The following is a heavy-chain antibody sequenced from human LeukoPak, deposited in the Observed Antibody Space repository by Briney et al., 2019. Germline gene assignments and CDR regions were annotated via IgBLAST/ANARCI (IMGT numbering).Heavy chain of an antibody. CDR1: GYSFTSYW. Sequence: RGESLKISCKVSGYSFTSYWIGWVRQMPGKGLEWMGIIYPGDSDTRYSPSFQGQVTISADKSISTAYLQWSSVKASDTAMYYCARLNSIAAAGTLDYWGQGTLVTVSS. CDR3: ARLNSIAAAGTLDY. D-gene: IGHD6-13*01. V-gene: IGHV5-51*01. CDR2: IYPGDSDT. J-gene: IGHJ4*02.